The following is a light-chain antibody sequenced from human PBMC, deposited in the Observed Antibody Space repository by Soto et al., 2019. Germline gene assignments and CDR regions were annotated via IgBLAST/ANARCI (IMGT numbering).Light chain of an antibody. Sequence: AIQMTQSPSSLSASVGDRVTITCRASQDIRNGLGWYQQRPGKAPKALIYGTSNLQSGVPSRFSGSGFGTDFTLTISSLQPEDFATYYCLQNRSYPRTFGQGTKVESK. CDR3: LQNRSYPRT. J-gene: IGKJ1*01. CDR1: QDIRNG. CDR2: GTS. V-gene: IGKV1-6*01.